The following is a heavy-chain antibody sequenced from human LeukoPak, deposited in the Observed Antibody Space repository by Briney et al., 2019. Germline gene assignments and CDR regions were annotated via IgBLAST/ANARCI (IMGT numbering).Heavy chain of an antibody. V-gene: IGHV3-30*18. Sequence: GGSLRLSCAASGFTFSSYGMHWVRQAPGKGLEWVAVISYDGSNKYYADSVKGRFTISRDNSKNTLYLQMNSLRAEDTAVYYCAKGTSYYYDSSGYPDYWGQGTLVTVPS. CDR2: ISYDGSNK. J-gene: IGHJ4*02. CDR1: GFTFSSYG. D-gene: IGHD3-22*01. CDR3: AKGTSYYYDSSGYPDY.